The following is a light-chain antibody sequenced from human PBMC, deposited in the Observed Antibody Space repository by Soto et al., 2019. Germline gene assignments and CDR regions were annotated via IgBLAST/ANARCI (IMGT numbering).Light chain of an antibody. Sequence: DIQMTQSPSSLSASVGDSVTITCRASQTIYSYLIWYQQKPGKAPDLLIYRASTLQGGVPSRFSGSGSGTDFTLTISSLQPEDFATYYCQQSYTTPLTFGGGTKVEIK. J-gene: IGKJ4*01. CDR3: QQSYTTPLT. CDR2: RAS. V-gene: IGKV1-39*01. CDR1: QTIYSY.